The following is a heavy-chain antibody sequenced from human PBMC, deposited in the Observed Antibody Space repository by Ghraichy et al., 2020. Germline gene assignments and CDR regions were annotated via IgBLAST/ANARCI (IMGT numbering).Heavy chain of an antibody. CDR3: AKDRSSTTSWYYFDS. CDR1: GFAFANYT. J-gene: IGHJ4*01. V-gene: IGHV3-23*01. CDR2: IGARGAYT. D-gene: IGHD2-2*01. Sequence: GGSLRLSCAASGFAFANYTVTWVRQAPGKGLEWVASIGARGAYTYYADSVQGRFTISREDSTDILYLQMNSLGAEDTAIYYGAKDRSSTTSWYYFDSWGHGTLVTVSS.